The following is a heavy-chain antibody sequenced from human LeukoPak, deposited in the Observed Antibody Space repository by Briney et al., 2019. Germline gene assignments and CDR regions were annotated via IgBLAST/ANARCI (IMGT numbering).Heavy chain of an antibody. J-gene: IGHJ4*02. CDR3: ARAELGPNDY. CDR1: GFTVSSNY. V-gene: IGHV3-66*01. Sequence: GGPLRLSCAASGFTVSSNYMSWVRQAPGKGLEWVSVIYSGGSTYYADSVKGRFTISRDNSKNTLYLQMNSLRAEDTAVYCCARAELGPNDYWGQGTLVTVSS. CDR2: IYSGGST. D-gene: IGHD1-26*01.